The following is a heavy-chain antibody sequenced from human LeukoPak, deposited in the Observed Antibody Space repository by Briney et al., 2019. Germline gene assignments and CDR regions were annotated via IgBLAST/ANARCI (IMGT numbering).Heavy chain of an antibody. V-gene: IGHV1-18*01. Sequence: ASVKVSCKASGGTFSSHAISWVRQAPGQGLEWMGWISAYNGNTNYAQKLQGRVTMTTDTSTSTAYMELRSLRSDDTAVYYCARGSGSSHYYYGMDVWGQGTTVTVSS. CDR2: ISAYNGNT. CDR3: ARGSGSSHYYYGMDV. J-gene: IGHJ6*02. D-gene: IGHD5-12*01. CDR1: GGTFSSHA.